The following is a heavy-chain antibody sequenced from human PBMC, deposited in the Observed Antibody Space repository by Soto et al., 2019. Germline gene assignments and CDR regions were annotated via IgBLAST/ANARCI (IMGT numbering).Heavy chain of an antibody. D-gene: IGHD3-22*01. Sequence: PGGSLRLSCAASGFAFSDYTINWVRQAPGKGLEWVSSISRDSNYIYYAVSVKGRFTISRDNAKNSLYLQMNGLRAEDTAIYYCARAWEIYDNSGHYYYGMDVWGRGTTVTVSS. CDR2: ISRDSNYI. V-gene: IGHV3-21*01. CDR3: ARAWEIYDNSGHYYYGMDV. CDR1: GFAFSDYT. J-gene: IGHJ6*02.